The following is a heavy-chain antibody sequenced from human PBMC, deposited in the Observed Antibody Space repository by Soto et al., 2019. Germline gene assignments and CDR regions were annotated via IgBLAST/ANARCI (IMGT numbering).Heavy chain of an antibody. D-gene: IGHD3-3*01. V-gene: IGHV4-59*08. CDR3: AGAKLTYYDFWSGLHREAFDI. CDR1: GGSISSYY. CDR2: IYYSGST. J-gene: IGHJ3*02. Sequence: SETLSLTCTVSGGSISSYYWSWIRQPPGKGLEWIGYIYYSGSTNYNPSLKSRVTISVDTSKNQFSLKLSSVTAADTAVYYCAGAKLTYYDFWSGLHREAFDIWGQGTMVTVSS.